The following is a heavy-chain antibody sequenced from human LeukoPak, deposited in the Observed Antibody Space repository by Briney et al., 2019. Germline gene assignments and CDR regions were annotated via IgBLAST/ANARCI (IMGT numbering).Heavy chain of an antibody. CDR3: ARGHGSGSYEAIDY. J-gene: IGHJ4*02. V-gene: IGHV3-20*04. Sequence: PGGSLRPSCAASGFTFDDYGMSWVRRAPGKGLEWVFGVNWNGRSTGYAASVKGRFTISRDNAKNSLYLQMNSLRAEDTALYYCARGHGSGSYEAIDYWGQGTLVTVSS. CDR1: GFTFDDYG. D-gene: IGHD3-10*01. CDR2: VNWNGRST.